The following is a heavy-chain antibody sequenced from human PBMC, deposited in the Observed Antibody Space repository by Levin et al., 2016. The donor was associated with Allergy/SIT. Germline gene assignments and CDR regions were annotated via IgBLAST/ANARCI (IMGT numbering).Heavy chain of an antibody. CDR2: ISSSSSTI. J-gene: IGHJ4*02. CDR1: GFTFSSYS. D-gene: IGHD3-3*01. V-gene: IGHV3-48*02. Sequence: GESLKISCAASGFTFSSYSMNWVRQAPGKGLEWVSYISSSSSTIYYADSVKGRFTISRDNAKNSLYLQMNSLRDEDTAVYYCARGRVRFLEWGAAPYYFDYWGQGTLVTVSS. CDR3: ARGRVRFLEWGAAPYYFDY.